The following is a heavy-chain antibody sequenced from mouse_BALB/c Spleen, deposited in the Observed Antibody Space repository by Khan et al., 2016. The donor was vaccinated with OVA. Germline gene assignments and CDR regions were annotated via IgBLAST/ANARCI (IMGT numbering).Heavy chain of an antibody. CDR1: GYSITSDYA. Sequence: EVQLQESGPGLVKPSQSLSLTCTVTGYSITSDYAWNWIRQFPGNKLEWMGYISYSGSTNYNPALKSRISITRDTSKNQFFLQLNSVTTEGTATYYCARDGSRYNYAMDYWGQGTSVTVSS. D-gene: IGHD2-3*01. CDR3: ARDGSRYNYAMDY. CDR2: ISYSGST. J-gene: IGHJ4*01. V-gene: IGHV3-2*02.